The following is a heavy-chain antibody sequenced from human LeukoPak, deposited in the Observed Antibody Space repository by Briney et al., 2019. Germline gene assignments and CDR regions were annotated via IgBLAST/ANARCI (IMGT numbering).Heavy chain of an antibody. J-gene: IGHJ4*02. D-gene: IGHD1-26*01. CDR1: GGTFSSYA. V-gene: IGHV1-69*04. CDR3: ARFRPAVGATVDVY. CDR2: IIPILGIA. Sequence: SVKLSCNSSGGTFSSYAISWVRHAPGQGLEWMGRIIPILGIANYAQKFQGRVTITADKSTSTAYMELSSLRSEDTAVYYCARFRPAVGATVDVYWGQGTLVTVSS.